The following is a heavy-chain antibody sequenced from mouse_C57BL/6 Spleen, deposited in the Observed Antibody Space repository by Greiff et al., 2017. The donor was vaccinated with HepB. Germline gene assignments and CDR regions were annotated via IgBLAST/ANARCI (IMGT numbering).Heavy chain of an antibody. J-gene: IGHJ1*03. V-gene: IGHV1-50*01. CDR2: IDPSDSYT. CDR1: GYTFTSYW. CDR3: ARCRGSSYWYFDV. D-gene: IGHD1-1*01. Sequence: QVQLQQSGAELVKPGASVKLSCKASGYTFTSYWMQWVKQRPGQGLEWIGEIDPSDSYTNYNQKFKGKATLTVDTSSSTAYMQLSSLTSEDSAVYYCARCRGSSYWYFDVWGTGTTVTVSS.